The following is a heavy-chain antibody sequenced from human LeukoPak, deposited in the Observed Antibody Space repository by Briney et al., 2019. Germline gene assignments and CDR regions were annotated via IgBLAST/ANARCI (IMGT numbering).Heavy chain of an antibody. Sequence: SETLSLTCDVYGGSLSGFYWIWIRQSPGTGLQWIGEINDSGSTNYNPSLKSRVTISLDTSKSQLSLKVTSVTAADTAVYFCARGGGLQWRGGFRRRYSYFYMDVWGKGTTVTVS. CDR1: GGSLSGFY. V-gene: IGHV4-34*01. CDR2: INDSGST. CDR3: ARGGGLQWRGGFRRRYSYFYMDV. J-gene: IGHJ6*03. D-gene: IGHD6-19*01.